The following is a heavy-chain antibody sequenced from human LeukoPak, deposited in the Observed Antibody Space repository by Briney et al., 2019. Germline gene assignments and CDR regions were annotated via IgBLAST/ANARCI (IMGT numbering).Heavy chain of an antibody. V-gene: IGHV4-59*01. CDR1: GGSISSCY. CDR3: ARDRQKDGSSWYPDAFDI. J-gene: IGHJ3*02. Sequence: PSETLSLTCTVSGGSISSCYWSWIRQPPGKGLEWIGYIYYSGSTNYNPSLKSRVTISVDTSKNQFSLKLSSVTAADTAVYYCARDRQKDGSSWYPDAFDIWGQGTMVTVSS. D-gene: IGHD6-13*01. CDR2: IYYSGST.